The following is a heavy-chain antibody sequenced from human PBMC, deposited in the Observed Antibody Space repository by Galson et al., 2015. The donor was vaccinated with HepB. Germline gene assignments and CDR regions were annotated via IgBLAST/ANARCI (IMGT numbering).Heavy chain of an antibody. CDR2: ISAGGDIT. V-gene: IGHV3-23*01. D-gene: IGHD6-19*01. CDR1: GFTFSSNA. Sequence: SLRLSCAASGFTFSSNALSWVRQPPGEGLEWVSTISAGGDITYYADSVKGRFTISRDNSKNTLYLQMSRLRAEDTAVYYCAKDLQWLVPGRFDYWGQGTLVTVAS. CDR3: AKDLQWLVPGRFDY. J-gene: IGHJ4*02.